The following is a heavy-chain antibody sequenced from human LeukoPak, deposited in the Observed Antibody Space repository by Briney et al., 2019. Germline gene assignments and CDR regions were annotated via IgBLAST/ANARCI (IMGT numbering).Heavy chain of an antibody. V-gene: IGHV4-30-2*03. D-gene: IGHD6-13*01. J-gene: IGHJ5*02. CDR2: FSDSGST. CDR1: GGSMSSGDYS. CDR3: ATAPRYSTSWFPRGWFDP. Sequence: SETLSLTCAVSGGSMSSGDYSCTLIRQPPGKRLEWSGYFSDSGSTYYNPSLKSRVTISVDTSKKQFSLKLRSVTAADTAVYYCATAPRYSTSWFPRGWFDPWGQGTLVTVSS.